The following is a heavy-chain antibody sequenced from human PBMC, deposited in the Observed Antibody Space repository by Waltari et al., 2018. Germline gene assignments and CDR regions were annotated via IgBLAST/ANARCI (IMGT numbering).Heavy chain of an antibody. CDR3: VKGLVGGYEKGWFDP. CDR1: GYSFNTYW. J-gene: IGHJ5*02. Sequence: EEQLVQSGAEVKKPGESLKISCKASGYSFNTYWIGWVRLMPGKGLEWMGSIYPDDSETTYSPSFGGQVTISADKSLNTAYLHWSSLKASDTAIYYCVKGLVGGYEKGWFDPWGLGTLVTVSS. D-gene: IGHD3-22*01. CDR2: IYPDDSET. V-gene: IGHV5-51*01.